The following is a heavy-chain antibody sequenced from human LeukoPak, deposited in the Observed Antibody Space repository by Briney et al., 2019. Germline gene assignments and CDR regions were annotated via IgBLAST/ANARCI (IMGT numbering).Heavy chain of an antibody. J-gene: IGHJ5*02. Sequence: GESLKISCKGSGYSFTSYWIGWVRQMPGKGLEWMGIIYPGDSDTRYSPSFQGQVTISADKSISTAYLQWSSLKASDTAMYYCAASPGYSSSWYSWFDPWGQGTLVTVSS. CDR2: IYPGDSDT. V-gene: IGHV5-51*01. CDR3: AASPGYSSSWYSWFDP. D-gene: IGHD6-13*01. CDR1: GYSFTSYW.